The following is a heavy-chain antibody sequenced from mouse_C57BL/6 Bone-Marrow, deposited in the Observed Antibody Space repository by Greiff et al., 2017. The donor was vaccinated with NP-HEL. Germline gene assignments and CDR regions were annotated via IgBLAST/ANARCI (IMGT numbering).Heavy chain of an antibody. V-gene: IGHV3-8*01. Sequence: EVQLVESGPGLAKPSQTLSLTCSVTGYSITSDYWNWIRKFPGNKLEYMGYISYSGSTYYNLSLKSRISITRDTSKNQYYLQLTSVTTEDTSTYYCARYAPYYYGLDYWGQGTTLTVSS. CDR2: ISYSGST. CDR1: GYSITSDY. CDR3: ARYAPYYYGLDY. J-gene: IGHJ2*01. D-gene: IGHD1-1*01.